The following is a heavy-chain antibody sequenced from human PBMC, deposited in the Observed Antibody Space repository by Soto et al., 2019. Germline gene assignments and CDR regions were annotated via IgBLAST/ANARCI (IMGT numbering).Heavy chain of an antibody. CDR2: IYYSGST. CDR1: GGSISSYY. V-gene: IGHV4-59*01. D-gene: IGHD1-1*01. Sequence: SETLSLTCTVSGGSISSYYWSWIRQPPGKGLEWIGYIYYSGSTNYNPSLKSRVTISVDTSKNQFSLKLSSVTAADTAVYYCARDLRXEPDGTFYYHYYYGMDVWGQGTTVTVSS. J-gene: IGHJ6*02. CDR3: ARDLRXEPDGTFYYHYYYGMDV.